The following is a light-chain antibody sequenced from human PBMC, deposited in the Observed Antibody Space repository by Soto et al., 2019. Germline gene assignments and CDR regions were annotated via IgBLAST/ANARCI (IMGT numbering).Light chain of an antibody. V-gene: IGLV2-14*01. CDR3: SSYTSTSIV. Sequence: QSALTQPASVSGSPGQSITISCTGTSSDVGGYNYVSWYQRHPGKAPKLMIYDVSNRPSVVSNRFSGSKSGNTASLTISGLQAEDEADYHCSSYTSTSIVFGTGTKLTVL. J-gene: IGLJ1*01. CDR1: SSDVGGYNY. CDR2: DVS.